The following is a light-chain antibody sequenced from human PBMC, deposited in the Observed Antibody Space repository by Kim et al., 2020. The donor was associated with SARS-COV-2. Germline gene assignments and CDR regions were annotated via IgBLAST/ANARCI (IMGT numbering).Light chain of an antibody. CDR1: NDINIF. CDR3: PKIVTVPLT. Sequence: DIQMTQSPSSLSASVGDRVTITCQASNDINIFLNWFQQKPGEAPKLLISDASSLETGLPSRFSGSGSGTHFTFTISSLQPGDVATYFSPKIVTVPLTFGGGTKVDIK. CDR2: DAS. V-gene: IGKV1-33*01. J-gene: IGKJ4*01.